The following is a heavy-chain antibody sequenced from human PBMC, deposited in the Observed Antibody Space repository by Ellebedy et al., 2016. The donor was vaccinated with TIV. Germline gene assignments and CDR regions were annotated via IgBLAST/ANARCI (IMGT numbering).Heavy chain of an antibody. V-gene: IGHV4-34*10. Sequence: SETLSLXXAVEGGAFSGYCWSWIRQSPGKGLEWNGEINHSGSTNNNPYLKSRVTMSVDTTKKHISLRLSSVTAANTAVFYCAREDLYNSGFALDVWGQGTTVTISS. D-gene: IGHD3-22*01. CDR1: GGAFSGYC. CDR2: INHSGST. J-gene: IGHJ6*02. CDR3: AREDLYNSGFALDV.